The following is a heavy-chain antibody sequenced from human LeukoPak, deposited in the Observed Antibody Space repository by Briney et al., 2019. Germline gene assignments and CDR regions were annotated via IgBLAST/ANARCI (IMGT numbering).Heavy chain of an antibody. J-gene: IGHJ6*02. D-gene: IGHD6-19*01. CDR3: ARGVAGRGRYYYYGMDV. Sequence: GGSLRLSCAASGFTFSSYGMHWVRQAPGKGLEWVAVIWYDRSNKYYADSVKGRFTISRDNSKNTLYLQMNSLRAEDTAVYYCARGVAGRGRYYYYGMDVWGQGTTVTVSS. CDR1: GFTFSSYG. V-gene: IGHV3-33*01. CDR2: IWYDRSNK.